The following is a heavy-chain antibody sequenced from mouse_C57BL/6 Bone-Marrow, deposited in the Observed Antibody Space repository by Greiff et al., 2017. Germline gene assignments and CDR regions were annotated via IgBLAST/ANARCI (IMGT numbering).Heavy chain of an antibody. D-gene: IGHD1-1*01. Sequence: VQLQASGAELARPGASVKMSCKASGYTFTSYTMHWVKQRPGQGLEWIGYINPSSGYTKYNQKFKDKATLTADKSSSTAYMQLSSLTSEDSAVYYCARGDYGSSYGYWGQGTTLTVSS. CDR3: ARGDYGSSYGY. CDR2: INPSSGYT. CDR1: GYTFTSYT. J-gene: IGHJ2*01. V-gene: IGHV1-4*01.